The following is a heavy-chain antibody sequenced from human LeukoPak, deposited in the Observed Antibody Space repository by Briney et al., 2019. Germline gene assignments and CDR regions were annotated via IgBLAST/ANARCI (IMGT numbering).Heavy chain of an antibody. V-gene: IGHV3-23*01. CDR1: GFTFSDYG. Sequence: GGSLRLSCAAAGFTFSDYGMNWVRQAPGKGLEWVSGISGSGISTYYADSVKGRFTISRDNSKNTLYLQINSLRVEDTAVYYCAKSWNYYDSSGDDALDIWGQGTMVTVSS. J-gene: IGHJ3*02. CDR2: ISGSGIST. CDR3: AKSWNYYDSSGDDALDI. D-gene: IGHD3-22*01.